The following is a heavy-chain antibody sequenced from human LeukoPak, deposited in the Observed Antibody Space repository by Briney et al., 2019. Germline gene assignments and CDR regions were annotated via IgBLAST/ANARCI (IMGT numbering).Heavy chain of an antibody. J-gene: IGHJ6*02. CDR1: GFTFSSYS. D-gene: IGHD1-7*01. V-gene: IGHV3-48*01. CDR3: ARELTGTASLLYYYYYGMDV. Sequence: GGSLRLSCAASGFTFSSYSMNWVRQAPGKGLEWVSYISSSSSTIYYADSVKGRFTISRDNAKNSLYLQMNSLRAEDTAVYYCARELTGTASLLYYYYYGMDVWGQGTTVTVSS. CDR2: ISSSSSTI.